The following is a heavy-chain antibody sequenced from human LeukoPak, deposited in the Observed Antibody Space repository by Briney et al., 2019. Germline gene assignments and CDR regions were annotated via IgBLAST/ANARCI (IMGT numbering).Heavy chain of an antibody. D-gene: IGHD1-14*01. V-gene: IGHV3-48*03. CDR3: ARADNRLFDY. CDR2: ISPSGSTI. CDR1: GFTFSSYE. Sequence: GGSLRLSCAVSGFTFSSYETNWVRQAPGKGLEWVSFISPSGSTIYYADSVKGRFSISRDNAKNSLYLQMNSLRAEDTAVYYCARADNRLFDYWGQGTLVTVSS. J-gene: IGHJ4*02.